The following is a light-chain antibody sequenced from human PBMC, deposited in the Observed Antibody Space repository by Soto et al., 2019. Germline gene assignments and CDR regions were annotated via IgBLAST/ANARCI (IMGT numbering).Light chain of an antibody. Sequence: QSALTQPASVSGSPGQSITISCTGSTSDIGGYDYVSWYQQDPGKAPKLLIYEVTNRPSGLSDRFSGSKSGNTASLTISGLRPEDEADYYCTSYTTSGTWVFGGGTKLTVL. V-gene: IGLV2-14*01. CDR2: EVT. CDR3: TSYTTSGTWV. CDR1: TSDIGGYDY. J-gene: IGLJ3*02.